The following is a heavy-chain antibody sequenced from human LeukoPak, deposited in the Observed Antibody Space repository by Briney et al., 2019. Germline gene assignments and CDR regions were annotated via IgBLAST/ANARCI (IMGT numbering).Heavy chain of an antibody. Sequence: GGSLRLSCAASGFTFSSYAMSWVRQAPGKGLEWVSAISGSGGSTYYADSVKGRFTISRDNSKNTLYLQMNSLRAKDTAVHYCAKVGNFDWLLFLDYWGQGTLVTVSS. CDR1: GFTFSSYA. V-gene: IGHV3-23*01. CDR2: ISGSGGST. CDR3: AKVGNFDWLLFLDY. D-gene: IGHD3-9*01. J-gene: IGHJ4*02.